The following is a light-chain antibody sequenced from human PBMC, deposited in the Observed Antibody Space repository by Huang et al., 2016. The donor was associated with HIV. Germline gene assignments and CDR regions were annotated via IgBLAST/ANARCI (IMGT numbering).Light chain of an antibody. CDR3: LQLNSYPGT. Sequence: IQLTQSPSSLSASVGDRVTITCRASQDISSYFAWYQQKPGKAPKLLIYAASTLESGVPSRFSGSGSGTDFTLTINNLQPEDFATYYCLQLNSYPGTFGPGTNVDV. CDR2: AAS. CDR1: QDISSY. J-gene: IGKJ3*01. V-gene: IGKV1-9*01.